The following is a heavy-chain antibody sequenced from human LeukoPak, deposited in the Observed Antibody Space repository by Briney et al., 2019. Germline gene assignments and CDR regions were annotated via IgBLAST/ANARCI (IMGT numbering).Heavy chain of an antibody. D-gene: IGHD3-3*01. J-gene: IGHJ4*02. Sequence: GESLKISCKGSGYSFTSYWIGWVRQMPGKGLEWMGIIYPGDSDTRYSLSFQGQVTISADKSISTAYLQWSSLKASDTAMYYCARAGITIFGVVTAHFDYWGQGTLVTVSS. V-gene: IGHV5-51*01. CDR1: GYSFTSYW. CDR2: IYPGDSDT. CDR3: ARAGITIFGVVTAHFDY.